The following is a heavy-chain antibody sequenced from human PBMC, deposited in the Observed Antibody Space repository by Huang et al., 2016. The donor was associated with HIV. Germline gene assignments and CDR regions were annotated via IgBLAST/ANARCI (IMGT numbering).Heavy chain of an antibody. J-gene: IGHJ4*02. D-gene: IGHD3-22*01. CDR2: SNSDGSSS. CDR3: VRDPRIQSWLNYFDY. V-gene: IGHV3-74*01. CDR1: GFTFSSYW. Sequence: EVQLVESGGGLVQPGGSLRLSCAASGFTFSSYWMNWVRQAPGKGLVWVSRSNSDGSSSGYADSVKGRFTISRDNAKNTLYLQMNSLRAEDTAVYYCVRDPRIQSWLNYFDYWGQGTLVSVSS.